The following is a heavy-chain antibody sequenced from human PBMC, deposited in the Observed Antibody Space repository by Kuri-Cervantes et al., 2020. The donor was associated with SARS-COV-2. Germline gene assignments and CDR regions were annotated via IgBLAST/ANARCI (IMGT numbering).Heavy chain of an antibody. CDR1: GFTFSSYA. V-gene: IGHV3-30-3*02. D-gene: IGHD3-3*01. J-gene: IGHJ4*02. CDR3: AKCRGDFWSGYYLDY. CDR2: ISYDGSNK. Sequence: GESLKISCAAPGFTFSSYAMHWVRQAPGKGLEWVAVISYDGSNKYYADSVKGRFTIPRDNSKNTLYLQMNSLRAEDTAVYYCAKCRGDFWSGYYLDYWGQGTLVTVSS.